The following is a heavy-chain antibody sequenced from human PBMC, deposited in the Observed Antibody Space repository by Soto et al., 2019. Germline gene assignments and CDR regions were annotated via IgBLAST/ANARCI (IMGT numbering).Heavy chain of an antibody. CDR3: ARAGGGTVNWFDP. CDR2: ISSNGGST. Sequence: VQLVESGGGLVQPGGSLRLSCAASGFTFSSYAMHWVRQAPGKGLEYVSAISSNGGSTYYANSVKGRFTISRDNSKNTLYLQMGSLRAEDMAVYYCARAGGGTVNWFDPWGQGTLVTVSS. J-gene: IGHJ5*02. CDR1: GFTFSSYA. D-gene: IGHD3-16*01. V-gene: IGHV3-64*01.